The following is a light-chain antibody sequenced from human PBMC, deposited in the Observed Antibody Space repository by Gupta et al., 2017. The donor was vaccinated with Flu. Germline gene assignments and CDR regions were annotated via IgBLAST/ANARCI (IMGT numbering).Light chain of an antibody. CDR2: NNN. Sequence: QSMLTQPPSASGTPGPRVTLSCSGSSSNIGSNSVNWYQQLPGTAPKLLIYNNNQRPSGVPDRFSASKSGTSASLAISGLQSDDEADYYCAAWDDSLHGRVIFGGGTKLTVL. CDR1: SSNIGSNS. V-gene: IGLV1-44*01. CDR3: AAWDDSLHGRVI. J-gene: IGLJ2*01.